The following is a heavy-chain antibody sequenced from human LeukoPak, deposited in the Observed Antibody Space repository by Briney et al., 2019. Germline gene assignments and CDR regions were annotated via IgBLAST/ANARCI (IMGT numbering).Heavy chain of an antibody. Sequence: ASVKVSCKASGYTFTSYGISWVRQAPGQGLEWMGGIIPIFGTANYAQKFQGRVTITADESTSTAYMELSSLRSEDTAVYYCARGWAYGYGSGSYPDYWGQGTLVTVSS. J-gene: IGHJ4*02. CDR3: ARGWAYGYGSGSYPDY. CDR1: GYTFTSYG. V-gene: IGHV1-69*13. D-gene: IGHD3-10*01. CDR2: IIPIFGTA.